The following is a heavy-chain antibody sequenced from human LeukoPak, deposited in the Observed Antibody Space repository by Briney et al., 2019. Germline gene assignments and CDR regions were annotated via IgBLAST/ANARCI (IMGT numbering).Heavy chain of an antibody. J-gene: IGHJ4*02. CDR3: ARGVEPLAANTLAY. D-gene: IGHD1-14*01. CDR2: LYSDGNT. CDR1: GFTVITND. V-gene: IGHV3-53*01. Sequence: GGSLRLSCAASGFTVITNDMTWVRQAPGMGLEWVSVLYSDGNTKYADSVQGRFTISRDNSKNTLYLEMNSLSPDDTAVYYCARGVEPLAANTLAYWGQGTLVTVSS.